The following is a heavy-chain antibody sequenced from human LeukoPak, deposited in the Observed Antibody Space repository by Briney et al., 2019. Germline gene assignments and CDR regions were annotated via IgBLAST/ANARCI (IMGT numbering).Heavy chain of an antibody. Sequence: SETLSLTCAVYGGSSSGYYWSWIRQPPGKGLEWIGEINHSGSTNYNPSLKSRVTISVDTSKNQFSLKLSSVTAADTAVYYCARGRGFGILTGYYPYYWYFDLWGRGTLVTVSS. CDR2: INHSGST. D-gene: IGHD3-9*01. CDR1: GGSSSGYY. J-gene: IGHJ2*01. CDR3: ARGRGFGILTGYYPYYWYFDL. V-gene: IGHV4-34*01.